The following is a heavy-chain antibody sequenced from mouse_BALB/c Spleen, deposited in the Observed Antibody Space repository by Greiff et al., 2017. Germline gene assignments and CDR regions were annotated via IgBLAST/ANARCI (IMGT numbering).Heavy chain of an antibody. D-gene: IGHD4-1*01. CDR2: ISDGGSYT. Sequence: EVKLVESGGGLVKPGGSLKLSCAASGFTFSDYYMYWVRQTPEKRLEWVATISDGGSYTYYPDSVKGRFTISRDNAKKNLYLQMSSLKSEDTAMYYCARADWDYWGQGTTLTVSS. V-gene: IGHV5-4*02. J-gene: IGHJ2*01. CDR3: ARADWDY. CDR1: GFTFSDYY.